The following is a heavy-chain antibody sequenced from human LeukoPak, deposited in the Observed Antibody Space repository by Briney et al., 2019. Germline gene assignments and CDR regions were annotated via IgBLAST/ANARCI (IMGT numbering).Heavy chain of an antibody. D-gene: IGHD2-15*01. J-gene: IGHJ4*02. CDR1: GYTFTGFY. CDR3: AGEYCSGGSCRQGFDY. V-gene: IGHV1-2*02. Sequence: ASVKVSCKASGYTFTGFYIHWVRQPPGQGLEWMGCINPNSGDTNHAQNFQGRVTLTRDTSISTAYMELSSLRSDDSAIYYCAGEYCSGGSCRQGFDYWGQGTLVTVSS. CDR2: INPNSGDT.